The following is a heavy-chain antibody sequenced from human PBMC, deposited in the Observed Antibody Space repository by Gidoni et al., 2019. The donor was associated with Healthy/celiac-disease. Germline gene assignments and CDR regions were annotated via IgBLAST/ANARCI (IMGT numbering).Heavy chain of an antibody. V-gene: IGHV3-21*01. CDR3: ARKYYYGSSGYYAGY. D-gene: IGHD3-22*01. Sequence: EVQLVEPGGGGVKTGGSLSRSCAGSGFNFSSYSMNWVRQAPGKGLEWVSSISSSSSYIYYADSVKGPFTISRDNAKNSLYLPKHSLRAEDTAVYYCARKYYYGSSGYYAGYWGQGTLVTVSS. J-gene: IGHJ4*02. CDR2: ISSSSSYI. CDR1: GFNFSSYS.